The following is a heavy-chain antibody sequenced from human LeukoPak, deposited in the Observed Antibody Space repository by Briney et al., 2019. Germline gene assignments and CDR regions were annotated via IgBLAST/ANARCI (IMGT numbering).Heavy chain of an antibody. D-gene: IGHD3-22*01. CDR1: GFTFSSYS. J-gene: IGHJ3*02. Sequence: GGSLRLSCAASGFTFSSYSMNWVRQAPGKGLEWVSSISSSSSYIYYADSVKGRFTISRDNAKNSLYLQMNSLRAEDAAVYYCARDLSLYDSSGYYYYAFDIWGQGTMVTVSS. CDR3: ARDLSLYDSSGYYYYAFDI. CDR2: ISSSSSYI. V-gene: IGHV3-21*01.